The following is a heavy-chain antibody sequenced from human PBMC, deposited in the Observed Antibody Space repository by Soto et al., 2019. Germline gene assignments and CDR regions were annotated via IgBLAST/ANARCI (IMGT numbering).Heavy chain of an antibody. V-gene: IGHV3-13*05. D-gene: IGHD4-4*01. CDR2: ISAAGDP. J-gene: IGHJ6*02. CDR1: GFTFRNYD. Sequence: EVQLVESGGGLVQPGGSLRLSCEASGFTFRNYDMHWVRQGTGKGLEWVSGISAAGDPDYADSVEGRFTISRENAQNSVFLQMNSLTVGDTAVYYCARTYRDFYGLHVWGQGTTVLVSS. CDR3: ARTYRDFYGLHV.